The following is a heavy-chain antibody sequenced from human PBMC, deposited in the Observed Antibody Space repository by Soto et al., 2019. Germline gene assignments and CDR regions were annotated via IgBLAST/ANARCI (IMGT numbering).Heavy chain of an antibody. J-gene: IGHJ4*02. CDR2: ISPIFGTA. V-gene: IGHV1-69*01. Sequence: QVQLVQSGAEVKKPGSSVKVSCKASGGTFSSYAISWVRQAPGQGLEWMGGISPIFGTANYAQKFQVRVTITADESTSTAYMELSSLRAEDTAVYYCAREGGPYGGNPAGDYLGQGTLVTVAS. CDR3: AREGGPYGGNPAGDY. D-gene: IGHD2-15*01. CDR1: GGTFSSYA.